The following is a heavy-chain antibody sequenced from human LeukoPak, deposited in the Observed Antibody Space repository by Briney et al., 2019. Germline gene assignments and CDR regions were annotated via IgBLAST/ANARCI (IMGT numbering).Heavy chain of an antibody. D-gene: IGHD6-19*01. J-gene: IGHJ4*02. CDR1: GFTFSSYA. Sequence: PGGSLRLSCSASGFTFSSYAVHWVRQGPGKGLEYVSAISSNGGSTYYADSVKGRFTISRDNSKNTLYLQMSSLRAEDTAVYYCVRAVAGAKYYFDYWGQGTLVTVS. CDR2: ISSNGGST. V-gene: IGHV3-64D*09. CDR3: VRAVAGAKYYFDY.